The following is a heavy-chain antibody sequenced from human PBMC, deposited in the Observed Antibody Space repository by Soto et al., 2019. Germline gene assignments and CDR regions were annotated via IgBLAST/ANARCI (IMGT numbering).Heavy chain of an antibody. J-gene: IGHJ3*02. D-gene: IGHD1-26*01. CDR3: ARARSGSYLYDAFDI. CDR1: GFSFSSYA. V-gene: IGHV3-30-3*01. CDR2: ISYDGSNK. Sequence: QVQLVESGGGVVQPGRSLRLSCAASGFSFSSYAMYWVRQAPGKGLEWVAVISYDGSNKYYADSVKGRFTISRDNSKNMLYLQMNSLRAEDTAVYYCARARSGSYLYDAFDIWGQGTMVTVSS.